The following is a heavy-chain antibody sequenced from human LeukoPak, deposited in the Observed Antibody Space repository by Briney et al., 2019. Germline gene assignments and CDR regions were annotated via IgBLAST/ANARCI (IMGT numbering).Heavy chain of an antibody. Sequence: GASVKVSCKASGYTFTSYYMHWVRQAPGQGLEWMGIINPSGGSTSYAQKFQGRVTMTRDTSTSTVYMELSSLRSEDTAVYYCAREIGPIQLHLWGSAFDYWRQGTLVTVSS. CDR3: AREIGPIQLHLWGSAFDY. CDR1: GYTFTSYY. V-gene: IGHV1-46*01. D-gene: IGHD5-18*01. CDR2: INPSGGST. J-gene: IGHJ4*02.